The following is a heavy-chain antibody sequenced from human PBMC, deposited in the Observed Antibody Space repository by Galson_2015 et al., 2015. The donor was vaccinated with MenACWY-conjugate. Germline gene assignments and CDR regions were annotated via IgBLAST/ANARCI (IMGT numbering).Heavy chain of an antibody. D-gene: IGHD3-10*01. Sequence: SLRLSCAASGFTFSSYWVHWVRQAPGKGLVWVSRINSDGSSTSYADSVKGRFTISRDNAKNTLYLRMNSLRAEDTAVYYCAARLLHSGGMDVWGQGTTVTVSS. J-gene: IGHJ6*02. CDR2: INSDGSST. CDR3: AARLLHSGGMDV. V-gene: IGHV3-74*01. CDR1: GFTFSSYW.